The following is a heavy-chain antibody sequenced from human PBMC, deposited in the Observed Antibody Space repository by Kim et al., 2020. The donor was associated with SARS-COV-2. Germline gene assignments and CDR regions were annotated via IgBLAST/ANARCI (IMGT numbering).Heavy chain of an antibody. J-gene: IGHJ3*02. Sequence: SETLSLTCTVSGGSISSGSYYWSWIRQPAGKGLEWIGRIYTSGSTNYNPSLKSRVTISVDTSKNQFSLKLSSVTAADTAVYYCARAWGWRLEDAFDIWGQGTMVTVSS. D-gene: IGHD3-16*01. CDR1: GGSISSGSYY. V-gene: IGHV4-61*02. CDR3: ARAWGWRLEDAFDI. CDR2: IYTSGST.